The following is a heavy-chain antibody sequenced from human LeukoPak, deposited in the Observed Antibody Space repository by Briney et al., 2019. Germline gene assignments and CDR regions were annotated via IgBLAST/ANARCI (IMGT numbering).Heavy chain of an antibody. J-gene: IGHJ3*02. CDR1: GFTFSSYA. CDR2: ISYDGSNK. CDR3: AKDQRITIFGVVTYDAFDI. D-gene: IGHD3-3*01. Sequence: GGSLRLSCAASGFTFSSYAMHWVRQAPGKGLEWVAVISYDGSNKYYADSVKGRFTISRDNSKNTLYLQMNSLRAEDTAVYYCAKDQRITIFGVVTYDAFDIWGQGTMVTVSS. V-gene: IGHV3-30*07.